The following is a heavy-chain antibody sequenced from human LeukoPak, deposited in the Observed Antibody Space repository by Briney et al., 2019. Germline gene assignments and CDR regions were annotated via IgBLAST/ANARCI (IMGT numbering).Heavy chain of an antibody. D-gene: IGHD4-17*01. J-gene: IGHJ4*02. CDR1: GFTFSSYD. Sequence: GGSLRLSCAASGFTFSSYDMHWVRQATGKGLEWVSAIGTAGDTYYPGSVKGRFTISRENAKSSLYLQMNSLRAGDTAVYYCARGGLYGDYVVRPTSPILPDYWGQGTLVTVSS. CDR3: ARGGLYGDYVVRPTSPILPDY. CDR2: IGTAGDT. V-gene: IGHV3-13*01.